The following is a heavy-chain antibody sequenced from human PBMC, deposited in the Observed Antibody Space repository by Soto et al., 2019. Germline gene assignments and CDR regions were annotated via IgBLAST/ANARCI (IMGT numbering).Heavy chain of an antibody. J-gene: IGHJ4*02. Sequence: AXETLALPFTVSSGSISSSHWNWVRQPPGKGLEWIGFINYSGSTQYNPSLKSRVTISLDTYKNQFSLKLNSVTAADTAVYYSARENYYALDDWGPGTLVTVSS. CDR2: INYSGST. D-gene: IGHD3-10*01. V-gene: IGHV4-59*01. CDR1: SGSISSSH. CDR3: ARENYYALDD.